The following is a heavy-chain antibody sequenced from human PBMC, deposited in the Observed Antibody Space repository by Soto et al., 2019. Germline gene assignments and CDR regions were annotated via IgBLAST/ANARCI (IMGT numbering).Heavy chain of an antibody. D-gene: IGHD6-19*01. CDR3: AKYSSGWYTHCDY. CDR2: ISGSGGSA. J-gene: IGHJ4*02. Sequence: EVQLLESGGGLVQPGESLRLSCAASGFIFISYAMSWVRQAPGKGLEWVSGISGSGGSAYYADSVRGRFTISRDNSKNTLYLQMNSLRAEDTAVYYCAKYSSGWYTHCDYWGQGTLVTVSS. V-gene: IGHV3-23*01. CDR1: GFIFISYA.